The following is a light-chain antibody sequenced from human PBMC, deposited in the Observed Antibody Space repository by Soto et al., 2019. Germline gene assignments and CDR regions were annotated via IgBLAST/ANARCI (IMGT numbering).Light chain of an antibody. V-gene: IGKV3-15*01. Sequence: EIVMTQSPATLSVSPGERATLSCRASQSVSIKLAWYQQKPGQAPRLLIYDTSTRATGITARFSGSGSGTDVSITISSLQSEDFAVYYCQQYNNGPPFTFGQGTRVESK. CDR2: DTS. CDR3: QQYNNGPPFT. CDR1: QSVSIK. J-gene: IGKJ5*01.